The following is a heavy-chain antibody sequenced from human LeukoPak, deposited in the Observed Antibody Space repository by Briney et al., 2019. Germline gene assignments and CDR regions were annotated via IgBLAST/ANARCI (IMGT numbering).Heavy chain of an antibody. CDR3: ARGDFGDYFLDY. D-gene: IGHD4-17*01. J-gene: IGHJ4*02. Sequence: ASVKVSCKASGYTFSSYDINWVRQATGQGLEWMGWMNPNSGNTDYAQRFQGRVTMARNTSISTAYMELSSLRSEDTAVYYCARGDFGDYFLDYWGQGTLVTVSS. V-gene: IGHV1-8*01. CDR1: GYTFSSYD. CDR2: MNPNSGNT.